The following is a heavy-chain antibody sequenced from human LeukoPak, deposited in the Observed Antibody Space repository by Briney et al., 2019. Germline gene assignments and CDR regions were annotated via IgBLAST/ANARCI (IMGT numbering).Heavy chain of an antibody. J-gene: IGHJ5*01. V-gene: IGHV3-23*01. CDR2: ITGRGGSP. Sequence: GGSLRLSCAASGFTFSNFGRTWVRQAPGKGLEWVSGITGRGGSPYYGKTVKGRVTISRDNSKNTMSLKMTSLRAEDTAVYYCAKSGVLGATKAPNWFDSWGQGTLVTVSS. CDR1: GFTFSNFG. D-gene: IGHD2-8*01. CDR3: AKSGVLGATKAPNWFDS.